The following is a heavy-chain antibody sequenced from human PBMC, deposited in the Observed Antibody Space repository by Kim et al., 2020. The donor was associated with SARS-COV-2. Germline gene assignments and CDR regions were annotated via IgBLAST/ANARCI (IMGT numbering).Heavy chain of an antibody. CDR2: NGNT. CDR3: ALLWSADY. D-gene: IGHD3-10*02. V-gene: IGHV1-3*01. J-gene: IGHJ4*02. Sequence: NGNTKYSQKFQGRVTITRDTSASTAYMELSSLRSEDTAVYYCALLWSADYWGQGTLVTVSS.